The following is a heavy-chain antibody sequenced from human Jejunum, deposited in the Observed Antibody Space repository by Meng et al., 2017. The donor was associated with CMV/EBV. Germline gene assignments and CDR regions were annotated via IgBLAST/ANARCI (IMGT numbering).Heavy chain of an antibody. CDR2: IFHSGSP. CDR1: ASVISVNYY. V-gene: IGHV4-61*07. CDR3: ARQGDNNYYYTMDV. Sequence: ASVISVNYYWSWIRQTPGKGLEWIGYIFHSGSPNYNPSLESRVTISVDTSKNQCSLKLSSVTAADTAVYYCARQGDNNYYYTMDVWGQGTTVTISS. D-gene: IGHD2-15*01. J-gene: IGHJ6*02.